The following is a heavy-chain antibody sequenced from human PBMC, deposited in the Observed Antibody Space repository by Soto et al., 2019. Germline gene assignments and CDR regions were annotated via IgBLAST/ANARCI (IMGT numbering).Heavy chain of an antibody. D-gene: IGHD4-17*01. CDR2: IKSKTDDGTT. J-gene: IGHJ5*02. Sequence: EVQLVESGGGLVKPGGSLRLSCTASGFSFSKAWMNWVRQAPGKGLEWVGRIKSKTDDGTTDYAAPVKGRFTVSRDDSKNTVFLEMSSLKIEDTAVYYCTADRYDDSVPGGQGTLVTVSS. V-gene: IGHV3-15*07. CDR1: GFSFSKAW. CDR3: TADRYDDSVP.